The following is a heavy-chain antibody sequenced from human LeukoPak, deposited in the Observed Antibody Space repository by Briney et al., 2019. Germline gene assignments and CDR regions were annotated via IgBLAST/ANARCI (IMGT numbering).Heavy chain of an antibody. CDR3: ARHPGGSHYESDY. J-gene: IGHJ4*02. CDR2: IYPGDSDT. Sequence: GESLKISCQGSGYNFTKYWIAWVRQMPGKGLEWMGIIYPGDSDTTYSPSFLGQVTISVDRTISTAYLQWRSLKASDTATYFCARHPGGSHYESDYWGQGTLVIVSS. V-gene: IGHV5-51*01. CDR1: GYNFTKYW. D-gene: IGHD3-3*01.